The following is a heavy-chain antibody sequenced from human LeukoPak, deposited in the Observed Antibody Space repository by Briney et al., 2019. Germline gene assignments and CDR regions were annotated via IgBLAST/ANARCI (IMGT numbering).Heavy chain of an antibody. CDR1: GFTFSSHS. Sequence: GGSLRLSCAASGFTFSSHSMNWVRQAPGKGLEWVSYISSSSSTIYYADSVKGRFTISRDNAKNSLYLQMNSLRAEDTAVYYCARRRGGSGSYYYYYMDVWGKGTTVTVSS. CDR3: ARRRGGSGSYYYYYMDV. CDR2: ISSSSSTI. V-gene: IGHV3-48*04. D-gene: IGHD3-10*01. J-gene: IGHJ6*03.